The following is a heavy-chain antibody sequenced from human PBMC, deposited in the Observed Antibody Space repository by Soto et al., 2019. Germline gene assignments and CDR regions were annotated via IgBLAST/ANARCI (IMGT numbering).Heavy chain of an antibody. D-gene: IGHD2-2*01. CDR2: IYFSGTT. J-gene: IGHJ6*02. V-gene: IGHV4-61*01. CDR1: GASVNSGNYY. Sequence: SETLSLTCIVSGASVNSGNYYWTWLRQSPGKGLEYIGYIYFSGTTNYNPSLKSRLTISMDTSKKQFSLNLTSVTAADTAVYYCARAAVVVVLPAAHPGGLNVWGQGTSVTVSS. CDR3: ARAAVVVVLPAAHPGGLNV.